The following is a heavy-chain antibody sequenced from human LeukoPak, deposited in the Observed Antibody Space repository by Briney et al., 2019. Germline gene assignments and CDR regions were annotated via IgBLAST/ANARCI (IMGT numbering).Heavy chain of an antibody. Sequence: GSSVKVSCKASGGTFSSYAISWVRQAPGQGLEWMGRIIPIFGIANYAQKFQGRVTITADKSTSTAYMELSSLRSEDTAVYYCARDLGTYYDFWSGAGAAAYFDYWGQGTLVTVSS. CDR1: GGTFSSYA. CDR3: ARDLGTYYDFWSGAGAAAYFDY. CDR2: IIPIFGIA. J-gene: IGHJ4*02. D-gene: IGHD3-3*01. V-gene: IGHV1-69*04.